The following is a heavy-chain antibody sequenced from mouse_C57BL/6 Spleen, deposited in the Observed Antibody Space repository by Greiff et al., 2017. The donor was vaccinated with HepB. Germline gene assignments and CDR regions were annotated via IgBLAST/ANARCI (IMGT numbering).Heavy chain of an antibody. CDR3: ARGDYDYDGGFAY. J-gene: IGHJ3*01. CDR2: ISYDGSN. CDR1: GYSITSGYY. V-gene: IGHV3-6*01. D-gene: IGHD2-4*01. Sequence: EVQLQESGPGLVKPSQSLSLTCSVTGYSITSGYYWNWIRQFPGNKLEWMGYISYDGSNNYNPSLKNRISITRDTSKNQFFLKLNSVTTEDTATYYCARGDYDYDGGFAYWGQGTLVTVSA.